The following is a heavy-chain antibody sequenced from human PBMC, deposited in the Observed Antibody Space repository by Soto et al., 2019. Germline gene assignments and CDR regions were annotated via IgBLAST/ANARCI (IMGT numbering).Heavy chain of an antibody. CDR1: GYTFTGYY. J-gene: IGHJ6*02. CDR3: ARDYCSSTSCYAPRMGWYYYGMDV. V-gene: IGHV1-2*04. D-gene: IGHD2-2*01. CDR2: INPNSGGT. Sequence: ASVKVSCKASGYTFTGYYMHWVRQAPGQGLEWMGWINPNSGGTNYAQKFQGWVTMTRDTSISTAYMELSRLRSDDTAVYYCARDYCSSTSCYAPRMGWYYYGMDVWGQGTTVTSP.